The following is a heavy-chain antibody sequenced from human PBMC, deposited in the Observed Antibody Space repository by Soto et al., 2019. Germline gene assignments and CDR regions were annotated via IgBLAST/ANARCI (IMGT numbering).Heavy chain of an antibody. CDR1: GGSISSDYSY. CDR3: ASGSSLVRGVMNWFDP. CDR2: IYYSGST. D-gene: IGHD3-10*01. J-gene: IGHJ5*02. Sequence: SETLSLTCTVSGGSISSDYSYWNWIRQHPGKGLEWIGFIYYSGSTHYNPSLQSRVTISVDTSKNQLSLNLSSVTAADTAVYYCASGSSLVRGVMNWFDPWGQGTLVTVSS. V-gene: IGHV4-31*03.